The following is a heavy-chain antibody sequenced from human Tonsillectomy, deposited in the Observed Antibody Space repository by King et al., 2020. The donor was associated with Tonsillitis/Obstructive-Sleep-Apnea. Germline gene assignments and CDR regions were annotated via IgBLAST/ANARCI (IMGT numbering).Heavy chain of an antibody. CDR2: ISHSVST. Sequence: VQLQQWGAGLLKPSETLSLTCGVYGGSSSGYYWTWIRQPPGKGLEWIGEISHSVSTNYNPSLKSRVTISVDPSKNQFSLKLSSVTAADTAVYYFAGDNEGCSAFDIWGQGTMVTVSS. CDR3: AGDNEGCSAFDI. J-gene: IGHJ3*02. D-gene: IGHD2-21*01. V-gene: IGHV4-34*01. CDR1: GGSSSGYY.